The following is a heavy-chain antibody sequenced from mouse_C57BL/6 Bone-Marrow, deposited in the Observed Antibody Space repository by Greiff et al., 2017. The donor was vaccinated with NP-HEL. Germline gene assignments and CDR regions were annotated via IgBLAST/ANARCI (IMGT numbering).Heavy chain of an antibody. CDR1: GFTFSSYA. CDR2: ISDGGSYT. Sequence: EVQLQESGGGLVKPGGSLKLSCAASGFTFSSYAMSWVRQTPEKRLEWVATISDGGSYTYYPDNVKGRFTISRDNAKNNLYLQMSHLKSEDTAMYYCARDYDWAMDYWGQGTSVTVSS. D-gene: IGHD2-12*01. V-gene: IGHV5-4*01. J-gene: IGHJ4*01. CDR3: ARDYDWAMDY.